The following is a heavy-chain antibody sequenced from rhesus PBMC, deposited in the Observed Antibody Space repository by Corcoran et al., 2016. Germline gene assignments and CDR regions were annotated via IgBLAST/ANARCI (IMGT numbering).Heavy chain of an antibody. J-gene: IGHJ4*01. D-gene: IGHD6-25*01. V-gene: IGHV4-169*01. CDR1: GGSISSSY. Sequence: QLQLQESGPGLVKPSETLSVTCAVSGGSISSSYWSWIRQAPGKGLEWIGYIYDSGSSTNYNPSHKSRVTLSVGTSKNQLSLKLSSVTAADTAVYYCARGSGSFDYWGQGVLVTVSS. CDR2: IYDSGSST. CDR3: ARGSGSFDY.